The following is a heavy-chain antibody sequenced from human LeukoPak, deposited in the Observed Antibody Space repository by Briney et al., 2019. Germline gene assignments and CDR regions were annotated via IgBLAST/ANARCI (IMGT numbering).Heavy chain of an antibody. V-gene: IGHV3-21*01. CDR2: ISSSSSYI. CDR1: GFTFSSYS. D-gene: IGHD2-21*02. Sequence: PGGSLRLSCAASGFTFSSYSMNWVRQAPGQGLEWVSSISSSSSYIYYADSVKGRFTISRDDAKNSLYLQMNSLRAEDTAVYYCARDRGVTHSWAFDIWGQGTMVTVSS. CDR3: ARDRGVTHSWAFDI. J-gene: IGHJ3*02.